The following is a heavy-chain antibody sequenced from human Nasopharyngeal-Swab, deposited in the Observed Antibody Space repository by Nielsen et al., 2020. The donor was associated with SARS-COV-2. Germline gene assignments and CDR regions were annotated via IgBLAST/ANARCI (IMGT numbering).Heavy chain of an antibody. D-gene: IGHD3-3*01. CDR2: ISSSNTYI. CDR3: ARDGLDYDFWSAYFMDV. Sequence: GESLKISCAASGFTFSTYNMNWVRQAPGKGLEWVSSISSSNTYIYYADSVKGRFTISRDNAKDSLYLQMNSLRAEDTAVYYCARDGLDYDFWSAYFMDVWGQGTTVTVSS. CDR1: GFTFSTYN. V-gene: IGHV3-21*01. J-gene: IGHJ6*02.